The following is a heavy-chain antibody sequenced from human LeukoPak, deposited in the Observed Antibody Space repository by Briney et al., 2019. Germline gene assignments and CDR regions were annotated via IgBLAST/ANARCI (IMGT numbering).Heavy chain of an antibody. V-gene: IGHV3-48*03. J-gene: IGHJ5*02. CDR1: GFTFSSYE. D-gene: IGHD6-6*01. CDR3: ARDRRIAARPGNWFDP. CDR2: ISSSGSTI. Sequence: PGGSLRLSCAASGFTFSSYEMNWVRQAPGKGLEWVSYISSSGSTIYYADSVKGRFTISRDNAKNSLYLQMNSLRAEDTAVYYCARDRRIAARPGNWFDPWGQGTLVTVST.